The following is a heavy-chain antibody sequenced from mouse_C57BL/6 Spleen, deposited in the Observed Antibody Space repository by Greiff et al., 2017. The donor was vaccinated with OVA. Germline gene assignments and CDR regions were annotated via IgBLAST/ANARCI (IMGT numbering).Heavy chain of an antibody. Sequence: VQLQQSGPELVKPGASVKMSCKASGYTFTDYNMHWVKQSHGKSLEWIGYINPNNGGTSYNQKFKGKATLTVNKSSSTAYMELRSLTSEDSAVYYCARGGFYGSSHYYAMDYWGQGTSVTVSS. D-gene: IGHD1-1*01. CDR1: GYTFTDYN. CDR2: INPNNGGT. J-gene: IGHJ4*01. CDR3: ARGGFYGSSHYYAMDY. V-gene: IGHV1-22*01.